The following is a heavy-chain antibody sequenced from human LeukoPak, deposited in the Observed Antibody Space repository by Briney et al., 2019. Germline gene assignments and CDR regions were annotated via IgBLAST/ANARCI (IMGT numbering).Heavy chain of an antibody. CDR2: ISDSSGAI. CDR1: GFAFSSYS. V-gene: IGHV3-48*01. CDR3: AKRDTSDYYYFDY. Sequence: SGGSLRLSCAASGFAFSSYSMSWVRQAPGEGLEWVSYISDSSGAIFYADSVKGRFTISRDKSKNTLYLQMNSLRAEDTAVYYCAKRDTSDYYYFDYWGQGTLVTVSS. J-gene: IGHJ4*02. D-gene: IGHD3-22*01.